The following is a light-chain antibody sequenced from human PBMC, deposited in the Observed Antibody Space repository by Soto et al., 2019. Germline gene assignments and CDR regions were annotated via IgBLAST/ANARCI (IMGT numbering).Light chain of an antibody. CDR3: VLYMSSGISV. V-gene: IGLV8-61*01. CDR2: NTN. Sequence: QTVVTQEPSFSVSPGGTITLTCGLSSGSVSTSHYPSWCQQTPGQAPRTLIYNTNTRSSGVPDRFSGSILGNKAALTITGAQADDESDYYCVLYMSSGISVFGGGTQLTVL. CDR1: SGSVSTSHY. J-gene: IGLJ2*01.